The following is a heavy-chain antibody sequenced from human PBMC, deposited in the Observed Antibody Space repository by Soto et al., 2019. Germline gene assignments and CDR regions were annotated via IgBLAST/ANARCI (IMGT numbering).Heavy chain of an antibody. CDR3: AKHFVNGEVDY. Sequence: EVQLLESGGGLVQPGGSLRLSCAASRFTFSSYAMSWVRQAPGKGLEWVSIISGSGGSTFYADSVKGRFTISRDNSKNTLYLQMNSLTAEDTAVYYCAKHFVNGEVDYWGQGTLVTVSS. V-gene: IGHV3-23*01. CDR2: ISGSGGST. J-gene: IGHJ4*02. D-gene: IGHD3-10*01. CDR1: RFTFSSYA.